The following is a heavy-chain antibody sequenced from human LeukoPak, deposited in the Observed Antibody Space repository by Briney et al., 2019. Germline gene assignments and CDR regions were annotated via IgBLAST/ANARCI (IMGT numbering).Heavy chain of an antibody. Sequence: GGSLRLSCAASGFTFSSYGMHWVRQAPGKGLEWVAFIRYDGSNKYYADSVKGRFTISRDNSKNTLYLQMNSLRAEDTAVYYCAKELPAPYQLLFNYYYGMDVWGQGTTVTVSS. CDR1: GFTFSSYG. CDR3: AKELPAPYQLLFNYYYGMDV. J-gene: IGHJ6*02. CDR2: IRYDGSNK. D-gene: IGHD2-2*01. V-gene: IGHV3-30*02.